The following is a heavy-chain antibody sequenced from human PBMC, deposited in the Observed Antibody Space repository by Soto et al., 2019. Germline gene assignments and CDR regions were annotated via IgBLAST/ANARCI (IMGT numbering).Heavy chain of an antibody. J-gene: IGHJ4*02. CDR1: GFTFSSYA. CDR2: VSIGGST. D-gene: IGHD2-15*01. CDR3: ANSRGAGGHFDY. Sequence: DVQLLESGGCLVQPEGSLRLSCAASGFTFSSYAMGWVRQGPGEGLEWVAVVSIGGSTHYADSVRGRFTISRDNSKNTLSLQMNILTAEDTAVYFCANSRGAGGHFDYWGQGALVTVSS. V-gene: IGHV3-23*01.